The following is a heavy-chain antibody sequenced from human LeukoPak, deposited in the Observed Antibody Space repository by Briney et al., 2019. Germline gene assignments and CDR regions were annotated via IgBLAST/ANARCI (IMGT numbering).Heavy chain of an antibody. CDR3: ASYLTSIPSGMDV. V-gene: IGHV3-74*01. Sequence: PGGSLRLSCAASGFTFSSYWMHWVRQAPGKGLVWVSRINNDGSSTSYADSVQGRFTISRDNGKNTLYLQMNSLRAEDTAVYYCASYLTSIPSGMDVWGQGTTVTVSS. CDR2: INNDGSST. CDR1: GFTFSSYW. J-gene: IGHJ6*02. D-gene: IGHD2/OR15-2a*01.